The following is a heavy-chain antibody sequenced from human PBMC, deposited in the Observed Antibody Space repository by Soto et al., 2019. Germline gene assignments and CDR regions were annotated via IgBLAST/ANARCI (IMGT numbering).Heavy chain of an antibody. D-gene: IGHD1-1*01. CDR1: GGSISSGDYY. J-gene: IGHJ6*02. Sequence: SETLSLTCTVSGGSISSGDYYWSWIRQPPGKGLEWIGYIYYSGSTYYNPSLKSRVTISVDTSKNQFSLKLSSVTAADTAVYYCARELCGPGQPYYGMDVWGQGNKVTAS. CDR3: ARELCGPGQPYYGMDV. V-gene: IGHV4-30-4*01. CDR2: IYYSGST.